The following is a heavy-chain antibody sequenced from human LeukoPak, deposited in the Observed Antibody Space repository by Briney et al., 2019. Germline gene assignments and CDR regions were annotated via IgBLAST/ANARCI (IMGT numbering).Heavy chain of an antibody. CDR2: ISAYNGNT. J-gene: IGHJ6*02. CDR1: GYTFTSYG. D-gene: IGHD2-2*01. V-gene: IGHV1-18*01. CDR3: ARDDCSSTSCYLSGMRSGYYYYGMDV. Sequence: GASVKVSCKASGYTFTSYGISWVRQAPGQGLEWTGWISAYNGNTNYAQKLQGRVTMTTDTSTSTAYMELRSLRSDDTAVYYCARDDCSSTSCYLSGMRSGYYYYGMDVWGQGTTVTVSS.